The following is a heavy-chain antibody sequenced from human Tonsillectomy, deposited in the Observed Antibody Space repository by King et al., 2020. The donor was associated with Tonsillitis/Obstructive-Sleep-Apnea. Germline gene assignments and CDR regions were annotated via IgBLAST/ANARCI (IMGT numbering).Heavy chain of an antibody. J-gene: IGHJ6*03. CDR1: GFTFSSYA. V-gene: IGHV3-23*04. CDR3: AGGPAGADSYYMAV. D-gene: IGHD6-19*01. Sequence: VQLVESGGGLVQPGGSLRLSCSASGFTFSSYAVTWVRQAPGKGLEWVSSTSDRGDNTFYADSVKGRFTISRDNSKKVLYLRMSTLRPEDTAIYFCAGGPAGADSYYMAVWGKGTTVTVSS. CDR2: TSDRGDNT.